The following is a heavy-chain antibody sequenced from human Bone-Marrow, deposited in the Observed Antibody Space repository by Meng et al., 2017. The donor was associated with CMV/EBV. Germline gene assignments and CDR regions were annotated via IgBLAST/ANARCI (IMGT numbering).Heavy chain of an antibody. D-gene: IGHD6-19*01. CDR3: ARGGWSSSGRKGLGRPWYY. J-gene: IGHJ4*02. CDR1: GGSFSVYY. CDR2: INHSGST. Sequence: HVQLHQWGAGLLTPSETLSLTCAVYGGSFSVYYWSWIRQPPGKGLEWIGEINHSGSTNYNPSLKSRVTISVDTSKNQFSLKLSSVTAADTAVYYCARGGWSSSGRKGLGRPWYYWGQGTLVTVSS. V-gene: IGHV4-34*01.